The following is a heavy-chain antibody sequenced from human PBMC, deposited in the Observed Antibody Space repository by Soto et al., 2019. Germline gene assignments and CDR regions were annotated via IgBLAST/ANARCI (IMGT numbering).Heavy chain of an antibody. J-gene: IGHJ4*02. V-gene: IGHV3-11*01. CDR2: ISSSGSTI. D-gene: IGHD2-2*01. CDR1: GFTFSHHY. CDR3: ARAPSYHFDY. Sequence: AGGSLRLSCAASGFTFSHHYMSWLRQAPGKGLEWVSYISSSGSTIYYADSGKGRFTISRDNAKNSLYLQMNRLKAEETAVYYCARAPSYHFDYWGQGTLVTVSS.